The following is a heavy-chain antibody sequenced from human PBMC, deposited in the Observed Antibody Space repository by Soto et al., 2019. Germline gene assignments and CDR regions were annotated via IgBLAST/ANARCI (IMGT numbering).Heavy chain of an antibody. CDR1: GFTFSNAW. D-gene: IGHD5-18*01. V-gene: IGHV3-15*01. J-gene: IGHJ4*02. CDR2: IKSWTDGGTA. CDR3: TTGTAVAKYYFDY. Sequence: EVQLVESGGGLVKPGGSLRLSCAASGFTFSNAWMSWVRQAPGKGLEWVGRIKSWTDGGTADYAAPVKGRFTLSRDDSKNTLSLQMNSPKTEDTAVYYCTTGTAVAKYYFDYWGQGTLVTVSS.